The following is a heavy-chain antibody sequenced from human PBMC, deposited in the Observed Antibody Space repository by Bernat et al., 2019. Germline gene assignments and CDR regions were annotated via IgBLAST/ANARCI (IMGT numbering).Heavy chain of an antibody. CDR3: ARDSVGSNWSSGRGYSFDY. V-gene: IGHV3-21*01. D-gene: IGHD6-13*01. CDR2: ISSGSSYT. Sequence: EVQLVESGGGLVKPGGSLRLSCTASGFTFSSYSMNWVRQAPGKGLEWVSSISSGSSYTVYPDSLKGRITISRDNAKNSLYLQMNSLRAEDTAVYYCARDSVGSNWSSGRGYSFDYWGQGTLVTVSS. CDR1: GFTFSSYS. J-gene: IGHJ4*02.